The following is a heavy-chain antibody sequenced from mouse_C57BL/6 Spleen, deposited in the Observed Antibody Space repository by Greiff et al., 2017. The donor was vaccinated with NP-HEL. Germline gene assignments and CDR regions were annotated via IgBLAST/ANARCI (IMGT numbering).Heavy chain of an antibody. V-gene: IGHV1-64*01. Sequence: VQLQQPGAELVKPGASVKLSCKASGYTFTSYWMHWVKQRPGQGLEWIGMIHPNSGSTNYNEKFKSKATLTVDKSSSTAYMQLSSLTSEDSAVYYCASYYYGSSQYWYFDVWGTGTTVTVSS. D-gene: IGHD1-1*01. J-gene: IGHJ1*03. CDR2: IHPNSGST. CDR1: GYTFTSYW. CDR3: ASYYYGSSQYWYFDV.